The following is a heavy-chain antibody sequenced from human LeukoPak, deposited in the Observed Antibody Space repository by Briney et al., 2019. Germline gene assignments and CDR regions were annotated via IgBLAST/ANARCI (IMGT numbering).Heavy chain of an antibody. CDR1: GFTFSSCG. CDR3: AKETYDFWSDYYFDY. CDR2: ISYDGSNK. J-gene: IGHJ4*02. Sequence: GRSLRLSCAASGFTFSSCGMHWVRQAPGEGLEWVAVISYDGSNKYSADSVKGRFTISRDNSKNTLYLQMNSLRAEDTAVYYCAKETYDFWSDYYFDYWGQGTLVTVSS. V-gene: IGHV3-30*18. D-gene: IGHD3-3*01.